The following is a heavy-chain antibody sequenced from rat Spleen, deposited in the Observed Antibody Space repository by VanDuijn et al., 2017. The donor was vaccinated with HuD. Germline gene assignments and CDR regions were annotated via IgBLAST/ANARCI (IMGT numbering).Heavy chain of an antibody. J-gene: IGHJ3*01. CDR2: ISYDGGST. V-gene: IGHV5-46*01. CDR3: TTDDVYYGMEDPGFFAY. CDR1: GFTFSSFP. D-gene: IGHD1-6*01. Sequence: EVQLVESGGGLVQPGRSMKLSCAASGFTFSSFPMAWVRQAPTKGLEWVAYISYDGGSTYYRDPVKGRFTITRDNAKSTLYLQMDSLRSEDTATYYCTTDDVYYGMEDPGFFAYWGQGTLVTVSS.